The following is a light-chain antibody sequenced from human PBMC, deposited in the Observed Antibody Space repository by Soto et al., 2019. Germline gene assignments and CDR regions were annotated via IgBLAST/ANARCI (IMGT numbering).Light chain of an antibody. V-gene: IGLV1-44*01. CDR2: NNN. Sequence: QSVLTQPPSASGTPGQRVTISCSGSSSNIGSNTVNWYQQLPGTAPKLLIYNNNQRPSGVPDRFSGSKFGTSASLAISGRQSEDEADYYCAAWDDSLNGVVFGGGTKVTVL. CDR3: AAWDDSLNGVV. CDR1: SSNIGSNT. J-gene: IGLJ2*01.